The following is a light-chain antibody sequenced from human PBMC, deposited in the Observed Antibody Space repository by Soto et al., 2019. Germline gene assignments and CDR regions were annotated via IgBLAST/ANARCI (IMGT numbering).Light chain of an antibody. CDR1: QSVSSN. CDR3: QQYNNWPPWT. CDR2: GAS. J-gene: IGKJ1*01. Sequence: EIVMTQSPATLSVSPGERATLSCRASQSVSSNLAWSQQKPGQAPRLLIYGASTRATVIPARFSGSGSGTEFTLTISSLQSEDFSVYYCQQYNNWPPWTFGQGTKVEIK. V-gene: IGKV3-15*01.